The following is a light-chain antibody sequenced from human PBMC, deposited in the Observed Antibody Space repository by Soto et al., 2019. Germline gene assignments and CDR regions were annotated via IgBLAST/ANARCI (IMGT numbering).Light chain of an antibody. CDR3: SSYGGSNNFVL. CDR2: EVT. Sequence: QSALTQPPSASGSPGQSVTISCTGTGNDVGGFDYVSWYQHHPGKAPKLVMYEVTKRPSGVPDRFSGSKSDNTASLTVSGLQAEDEADYYCSSYGGSNNFVLFGGGTKLTVL. J-gene: IGLJ2*01. CDR1: GNDVGGFDY. V-gene: IGLV2-8*01.